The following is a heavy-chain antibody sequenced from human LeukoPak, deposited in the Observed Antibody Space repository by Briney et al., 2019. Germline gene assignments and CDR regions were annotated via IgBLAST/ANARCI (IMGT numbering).Heavy chain of an antibody. J-gene: IGHJ4*02. CDR1: GFTFSTYA. V-gene: IGHV3-30*04. D-gene: IGHD1-1*01. CDR3: AKEKQLEPFDC. CDR2: ISNDASNK. Sequence: PGGSLRLSCAASGFTFSTYAMHWVRQAPGKGLEWVALISNDASNKYYADSVKGRFTISRDNSNNALYLQLNYLRAEDTAVYYCAKEKQLEPFDCWGQGTLVTVSS.